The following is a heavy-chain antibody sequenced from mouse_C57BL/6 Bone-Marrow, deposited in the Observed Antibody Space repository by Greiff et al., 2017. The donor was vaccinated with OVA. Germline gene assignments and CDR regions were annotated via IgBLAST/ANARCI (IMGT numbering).Heavy chain of an antibody. V-gene: IGHV5-17*01. CDR2: ISSGSSNI. Sequence: EVMLVESGGGLVKPGGSLKLSCAASGFTFSDYGMHWVRQAPEKGLEWVAYISSGSSNIYYADTVKGRFTISRDNAKNTLFLQMTSLRSEDTAMYYCARRDVYAMDYWGQGTSVTVSS. D-gene: IGHD3-3*01. J-gene: IGHJ4*01. CDR1: GFTFSDYG. CDR3: ARRDVYAMDY.